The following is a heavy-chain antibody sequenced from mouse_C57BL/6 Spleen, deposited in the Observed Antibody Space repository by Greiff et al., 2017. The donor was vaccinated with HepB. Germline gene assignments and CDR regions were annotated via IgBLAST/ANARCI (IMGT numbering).Heavy chain of an antibody. D-gene: IGHD1-1*01. CDR1: GYSFSSYW. CDR2: IYPGDGDT. J-gene: IGHJ4*01. CDR3: ARYYGSSYAMDY. V-gene: IGHV1-80*01. Sequence: VQLQASGAELVKPGASVKISCKASGYSFSSYWMHWVKQRPGKGLEWIGQIYPGDGDTNYNGKFKGKATLTADKSSSTAYMQLSSLTSEDSAVYFCARYYGSSYAMDYWGQGTSVTVSS.